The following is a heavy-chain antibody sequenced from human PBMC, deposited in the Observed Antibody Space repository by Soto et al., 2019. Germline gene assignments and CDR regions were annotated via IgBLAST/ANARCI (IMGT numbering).Heavy chain of an antibody. CDR2: IYYSGST. Sequence: PSGALSPPCPVSGGTLRSLYWSWIRQPPGKGLEWIGYIYYSGSTNCNPSLKSRVTISVDTSKNQFSLKLSSVTAADTAVYYCARRYGSAIDYWGQGTLVTVSS. CDR1: GGTLRSLY. D-gene: IGHD1-26*01. CDR3: ARRYGSAIDY. J-gene: IGHJ4*02. V-gene: IGHV4-59*08.